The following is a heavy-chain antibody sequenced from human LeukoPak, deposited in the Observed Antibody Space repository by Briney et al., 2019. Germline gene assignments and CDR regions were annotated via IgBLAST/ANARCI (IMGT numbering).Heavy chain of an antibody. CDR1: GFTFNNYG. Sequence: GGSLRLSCAASGFTFNNYGMHWVRQAPGKGLEWVAVISYDGRNIHYPDSVKGRLTISRDISTDTLWLQMDSLRTEDTAVYYCAKGPLRGTAAASDYWGQGTLVTVSS. CDR2: ISYDGRNI. J-gene: IGHJ4*02. D-gene: IGHD2-2*01. V-gene: IGHV3-30*18. CDR3: AKGPLRGTAAASDY.